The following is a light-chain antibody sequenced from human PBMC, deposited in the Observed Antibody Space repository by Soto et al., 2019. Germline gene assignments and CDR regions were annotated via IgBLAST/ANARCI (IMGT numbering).Light chain of an antibody. V-gene: IGLV1-40*01. CDR2: GNV. Sequence: QSVLTQTPSVSGAPGQSVTMSCGGSNSNIGAGYDVHWYKQAPGTAPKLLIYGNVNRPAGVLDRFSGSKSGASASLAITELQAEDEADYYCQSYDSSLSGWVFGGGPRSPS. CDR3: QSYDSSLSGWV. J-gene: IGLJ3*02. CDR1: NSNIGAGYD.